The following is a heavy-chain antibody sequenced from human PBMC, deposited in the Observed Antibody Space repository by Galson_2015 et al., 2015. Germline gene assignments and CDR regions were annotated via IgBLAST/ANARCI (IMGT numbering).Heavy chain of an antibody. Sequence: SLRLSCAASGFTFSSYSMNWVRQAPGKGLEWVSGISWDSGSIGYADSVKGRFTISRDNAKNSLYLQMNSLRAEDTALYYCAKDGSYYYDSSGYYCARDRGRVPAAMRRPDSGAFDIWGQGTMVTVSS. D-gene: IGHD3-22*01. CDR2: ISWDSGSI. J-gene: IGHJ3*02. CDR1: GFTFSSYS. CDR3: AKDGSYYYDSSGYYCARDRGRVPAAMRRPDSGAFDI. V-gene: IGHV3-9*01.